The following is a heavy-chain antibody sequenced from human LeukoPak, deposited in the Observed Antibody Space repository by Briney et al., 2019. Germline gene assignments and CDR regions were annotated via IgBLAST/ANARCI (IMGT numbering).Heavy chain of an antibody. CDR2: ISASGGST. Sequence: GGSLRLSCAASEFTFSSYAMSWVRQAPGKGLEWVSIISASGGSTYYADSVKGRFTISRDKSKNYLQMNSLRGDDTAIYYCAKDVRVGEYYGSGSYFDYWGQGTLVTVSS. CDR3: AKDVRVGEYYGSGSYFDY. J-gene: IGHJ4*02. D-gene: IGHD3-10*01. CDR1: EFTFSSYA. V-gene: IGHV3-23*01.